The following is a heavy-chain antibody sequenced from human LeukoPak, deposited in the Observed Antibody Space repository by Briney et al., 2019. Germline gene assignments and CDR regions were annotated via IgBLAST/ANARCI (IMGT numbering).Heavy chain of an antibody. CDR2: ISSSSSYI. D-gene: IGHD5-12*01. J-gene: IGHJ4*02. Sequence: TGRPLRLSCGASGFTFSSYSMNWVRQAPRKGLEWVSSISSSSSYIYYADSVKGRFTISRDNAKNSLYLQMNSLRAEDTAVYYCARALSGSPHYWGQGTLVTVSS. CDR3: ARALSGSPHY. CDR1: GFTFSSYS. V-gene: IGHV3-21*01.